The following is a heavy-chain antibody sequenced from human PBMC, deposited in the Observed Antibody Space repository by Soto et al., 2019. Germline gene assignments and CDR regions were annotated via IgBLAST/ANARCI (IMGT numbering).Heavy chain of an antibody. V-gene: IGHV5-10-1*01. J-gene: IGHJ5*02. D-gene: IGHD2-8*01. Sequence: GESLKISCKGSGYSFTSYWISWVRQMPGKGLEWMGRIDPSDSYTNYSPSFQGHVTISADKSISTAYLQWSSLKASDTAMYYCETKHGVDPANGWIDPWGQGPLVTV. CDR3: ETKHGVDPANGWIDP. CDR1: GYSFTSYW. CDR2: IDPSDSYT.